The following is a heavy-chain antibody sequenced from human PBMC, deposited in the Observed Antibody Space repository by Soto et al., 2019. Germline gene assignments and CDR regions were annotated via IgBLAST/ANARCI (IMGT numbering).Heavy chain of an antibody. V-gene: IGHV3-7*04. J-gene: IGHJ4*02. CDR1: GLTLSRYW. Sequence: EVQLVESGGGLVQPGESLRLSCVASGLTLSRYWMNWVRQAPGKGLEWVANIKEDGGKTYYVDSVKGRFTISRDNAKNSVCLQMNSLRVEDTAVYYCSRDYYGPGPDWGQGTLVIVSS. CDR3: SRDYYGPGPD. CDR2: IKEDGGKT. D-gene: IGHD3-22*01.